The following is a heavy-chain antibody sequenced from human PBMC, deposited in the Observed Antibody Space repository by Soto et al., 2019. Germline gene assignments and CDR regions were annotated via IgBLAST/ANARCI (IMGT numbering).Heavy chain of an antibody. V-gene: IGHV1-46*01. CDR1: GHTFTSYY. Sequence: ASVKVSCKASGHTFTSYYMHWVRQAPGQGLEWMGIINPSGGSTSYAQKFQGRVTMTRDTSTSTVYMELSSLRSEDTAVYYCAREVERGYSYGYLEYWGQGTLVTVSS. CDR3: AREVERGYSYGYLEY. CDR2: INPSGGST. J-gene: IGHJ4*02. D-gene: IGHD5-18*01.